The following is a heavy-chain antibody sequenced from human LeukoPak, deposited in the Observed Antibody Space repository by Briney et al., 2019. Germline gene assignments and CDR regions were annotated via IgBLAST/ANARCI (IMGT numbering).Heavy chain of an antibody. CDR1: GFTFNNYG. J-gene: IGHJ4*02. D-gene: IGHD5-12*01. CDR2: INWNSDSI. Sequence: GGSLRLSCAASGFTFNNYGMSWVRQAPGKGLEWVSGINWNSDSIGYADSVKGRFTTSRDNAKNSLYLQMNSLRAEDTAFHYCAINGGGDSGYGNFDYWGQGTLVTVSS. CDR3: AINGGGDSGYGNFDY. V-gene: IGHV3-20*04.